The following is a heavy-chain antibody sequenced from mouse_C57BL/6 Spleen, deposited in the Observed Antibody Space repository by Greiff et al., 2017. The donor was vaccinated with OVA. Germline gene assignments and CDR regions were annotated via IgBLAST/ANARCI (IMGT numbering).Heavy chain of an antibody. D-gene: IGHD2-1*01. Sequence: EVQLQESGPVLVKPGASVKMSCKASGYTFTDYYMNWVKQSHGKSLEWIGGINPYNGGTSYNQKFKGKATLTVDKSSSTAYLELNSLTSEDSAVYDRAREDGKDAMDYWGQGTSVTVSS. CDR1: GYTFTDYY. V-gene: IGHV1-19*01. CDR3: AREDGKDAMDY. CDR2: INPYNGGT. J-gene: IGHJ4*01.